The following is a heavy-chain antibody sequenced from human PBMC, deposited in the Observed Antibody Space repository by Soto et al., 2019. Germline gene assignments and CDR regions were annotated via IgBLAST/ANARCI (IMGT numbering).Heavy chain of an antibody. D-gene: IGHD1-1*01. CDR3: APYLEALLDFDF. V-gene: IGHV2-5*01. Sequence: QITLKESGPTLVKPTQTLTLTCAFSGFSLSNGGVAVGWLRQPPGKALEWLALFYSNDNKRYSPSLKNRLTITEDTSKSLVVLTMTNMDPLDTGRYFCAPYLEALLDFDFWGRGTLVTVSS. CDR1: GFSLSNGGVA. CDR2: FYSNDNK. J-gene: IGHJ4*02.